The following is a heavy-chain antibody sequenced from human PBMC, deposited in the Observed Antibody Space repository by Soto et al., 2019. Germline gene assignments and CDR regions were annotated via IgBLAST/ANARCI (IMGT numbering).Heavy chain of an antibody. CDR2: ISGGGSNT. CDR3: AKDSNKYSSSLRGRYFDY. V-gene: IGHV3-23*01. Sequence: GGSLRLSCAASGFPFSSYVMSWVRQAPGKGLEWVSGISGGGSNTFYATSVKGRFTISRDNSKDTLFLQMNNVGAEDTAIYYCAKDSNKYSSSLRGRYFDYWGQGIGVTVSS. J-gene: IGHJ4*02. CDR1: GFPFSSYV. D-gene: IGHD4-4*01.